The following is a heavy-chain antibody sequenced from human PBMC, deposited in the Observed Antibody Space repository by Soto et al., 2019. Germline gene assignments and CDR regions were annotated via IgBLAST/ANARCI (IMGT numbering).Heavy chain of an antibody. J-gene: IGHJ6*02. Sequence: ESGGGVVQPGRSLRLSCAASGFTFGIYGMHWVRQAPGKGLEWVAVIWYDGSNKYYADSVKGRFTISRDNSKNTLYLQMNSLRAEDAAVYYCATARGGDYYYYGMDVWGQGTTVTVSS. CDR1: GFTFGIYG. CDR3: ATARGGDYYYYGMDV. CDR2: IWYDGSNK. V-gene: IGHV3-33*01. D-gene: IGHD3-16*01.